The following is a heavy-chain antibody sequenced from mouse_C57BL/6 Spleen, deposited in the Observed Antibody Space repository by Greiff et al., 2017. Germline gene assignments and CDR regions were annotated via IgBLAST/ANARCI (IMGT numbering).Heavy chain of an antibody. V-gene: IGHV14-2*01. Sequence: VQLQQSGAELVKPGASVKLSCTASGFNIKDYYMHWVKQRTEQGLEWIGRIDPEAGETKYAPKFQGKATITADTSSNTAYLQLSSLTSEDTAVYYCARPIYYGNYPLAYGGQETLVTVSA. CDR3: ARPIYYGNYPLAY. CDR2: IDPEAGET. J-gene: IGHJ3*01. CDR1: GFNIKDYY. D-gene: IGHD2-1*01.